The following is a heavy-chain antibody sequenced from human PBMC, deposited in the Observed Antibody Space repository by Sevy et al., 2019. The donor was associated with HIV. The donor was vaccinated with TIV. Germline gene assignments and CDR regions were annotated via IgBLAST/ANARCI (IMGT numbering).Heavy chain of an antibody. CDR1: GFTFSRFW. Sequence: GGSLRLSCAASGFTFSRFWMSWVRQAPGKGLEWVANIKQDGSEKQYVDSVKGRFTISRDNAENSLYLQMSSLRAGDTAVYYCARDRVTVADGTSYYNGMGVWGQGTTVTVSS. CDR3: ARDRVTVADGTSYYNGMGV. D-gene: IGHD6-13*01. CDR2: IKQDGSEK. J-gene: IGHJ6*02. V-gene: IGHV3-7*01.